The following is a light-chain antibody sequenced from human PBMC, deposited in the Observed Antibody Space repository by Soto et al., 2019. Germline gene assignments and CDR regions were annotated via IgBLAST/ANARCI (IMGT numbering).Light chain of an antibody. Sequence: QSVLTQPASVSGSPGQSITISCTGTSSDVGGYNYVSWYQQYPGKAPKLMIYEVSHRPSGISNRFSGSKSGNTASLTISGLQAEDEADYYCSSYTTRSTDVIFGGGTKLTVL. J-gene: IGLJ2*01. CDR2: EVS. V-gene: IGLV2-14*01. CDR3: SSYTTRSTDVI. CDR1: SSDVGGYNY.